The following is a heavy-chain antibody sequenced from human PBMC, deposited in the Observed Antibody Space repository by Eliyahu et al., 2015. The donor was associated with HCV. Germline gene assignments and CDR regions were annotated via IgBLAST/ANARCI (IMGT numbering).Heavy chain of an antibody. CDR3: ARDGKDLVYSNGWYGDRGPAFDI. D-gene: IGHD6-19*01. Sequence: GSTNYNPSLKSRVTISLDTSKNQFSLKLTSVTSADTAMYYCARDGKDLVYSNGWYGDRGPAFDIWGQGTMVTVSS. CDR2: GST. J-gene: IGHJ3*02. V-gene: IGHV4-59*01.